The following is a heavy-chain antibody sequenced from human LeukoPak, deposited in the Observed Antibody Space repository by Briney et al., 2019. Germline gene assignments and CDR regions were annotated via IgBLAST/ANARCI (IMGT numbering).Heavy chain of an antibody. Sequence: SETLSLTCTVSGYSISSGYYWGWIRQPPGKGLEGIGSMFHSGTTYYNPSLKSRVTISVDTSKNHFSLKLSSVTAADTAVYYCARMLRTVWELPYYWGQGTLVTVSS. D-gene: IGHD1-26*01. V-gene: IGHV4-38-2*02. CDR1: GYSISSGYY. CDR3: ARMLRTVWELPYY. J-gene: IGHJ4*02. CDR2: MFHSGTT.